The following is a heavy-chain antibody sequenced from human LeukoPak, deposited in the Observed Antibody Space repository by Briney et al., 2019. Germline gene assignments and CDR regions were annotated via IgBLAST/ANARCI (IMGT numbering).Heavy chain of an antibody. CDR3: AKDGSRDSWYYPDY. CDR1: GFTFSSYA. D-gene: IGHD6-13*01. CDR2: ISGSGGGT. J-gene: IGHJ4*02. Sequence: GGSLRLSCAASGFTFSSYAMSWVRQAPGKGLEWVSGISGSGGGTGYADSVKGRFTISRDNSKNTLYLQMNSLRAEDTAAYYCAKDGSRDSWYYPDYWGQGTLVTVSS. V-gene: IGHV3-23*01.